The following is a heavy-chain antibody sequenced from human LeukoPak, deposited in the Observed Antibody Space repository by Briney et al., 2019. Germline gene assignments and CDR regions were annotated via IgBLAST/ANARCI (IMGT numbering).Heavy chain of an antibody. CDR2: IKSKTDGGTT. V-gene: IGHV3-15*01. J-gene: IGHJ4*02. D-gene: IGHD2-21*02. Sequence: GGSLRLSCAASGFTFSNAWMSWVRQAPGKGLEWVGRIKSKTDGGTTDYAAPVKGRFTISRDDSKNTLYLQVNSLKTEDTAVYYCTRLWGDCGGDCYSHDYWGQGTLVTVSS. CDR1: GFTFSNAW. CDR3: TRLWGDCGGDCYSHDY.